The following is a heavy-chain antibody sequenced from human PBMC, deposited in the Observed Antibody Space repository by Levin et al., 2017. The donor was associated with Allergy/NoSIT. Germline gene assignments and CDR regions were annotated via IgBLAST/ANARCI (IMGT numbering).Heavy chain of an antibody. Sequence: GGSLRLSCAASGFTFSSYYMHWVRQAPGKGLVWVSRITLNVTNTYYADSVKGRFTISRDNAENTLFLQMNSLRAEDTAIYYCARGGCSSTSCLEYWGQGILVTVSS. J-gene: IGHJ4*02. CDR3: ARGGCSSTSCLEY. CDR1: GFTFSSYY. D-gene: IGHD2-2*01. V-gene: IGHV3-74*01. CDR2: ITLNVTNT.